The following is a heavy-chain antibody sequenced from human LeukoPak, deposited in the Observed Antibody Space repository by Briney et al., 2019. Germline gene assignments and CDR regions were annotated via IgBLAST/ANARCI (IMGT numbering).Heavy chain of an antibody. CDR1: GGSISSGGYY. CDR3: ARLLPGSSRYFFDY. V-gene: IGHV4-31*03. Sequence: SQTLSLTCTVSGGSISSGGYYWSWIRQHPGKGLEWIGYIYYSGSTYYNPSLKSRVTISVDTSKNQFSLNLSSVTAADTAVYYCARLLPGSSRYFFDYWGQGTLVTVSS. J-gene: IGHJ4*02. CDR2: IYYSGST. D-gene: IGHD6-13*01.